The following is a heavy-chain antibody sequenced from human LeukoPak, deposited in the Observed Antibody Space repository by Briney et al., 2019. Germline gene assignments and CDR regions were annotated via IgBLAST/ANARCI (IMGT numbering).Heavy chain of an antibody. V-gene: IGHV3-23*01. D-gene: IGHD5-18*01. Sequence: GGSLRLSCAASGFTFSSYAMSWVRQAPGKGLEWVSGTSGSGGSTYYADSVKGRFTISRDNAKNTVYLQMNSLRVEDTAVYYCGSDTVLGYWGQGTLVTASS. CDR1: GFTFSSYA. CDR3: GSDTVLGY. CDR2: TSGSGGST. J-gene: IGHJ4*02.